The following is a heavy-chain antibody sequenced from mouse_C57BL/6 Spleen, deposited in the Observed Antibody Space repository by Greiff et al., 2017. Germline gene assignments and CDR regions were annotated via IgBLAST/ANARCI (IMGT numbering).Heavy chain of an antibody. CDR3: AITTVVAHWYFDV. D-gene: IGHD1-1*01. J-gene: IGHJ1*03. CDR2: ISSGGSYT. CDR1: GFTFSSYG. V-gene: IGHV5-6*01. Sequence: EVKLVESGGDLVKPGGSLKLSCAASGFTFSSYGMSWVRQTPDKRLEWVATISSGGSYTYYPDSVKGRFTISRDNAKNTLYLQMSSLKSEDTAMYYCAITTVVAHWYFDVWGTGTTVTVSS.